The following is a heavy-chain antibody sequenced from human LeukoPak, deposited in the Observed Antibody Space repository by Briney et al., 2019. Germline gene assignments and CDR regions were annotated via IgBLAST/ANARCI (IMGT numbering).Heavy chain of an antibody. CDR1: GFTFSSYW. D-gene: IGHD2-2*01. Sequence: GGSLRLSCAASGFTFSSYWMHWVRRAPGKGLVWVSRINNDGSSTNYADSVKGRFTISRDNAKNTLYLQMNSLGAEDTAVYYCARDCSSTSCYRSGLDPWGQGTLVTVSS. CDR3: ARDCSSTSCYRSGLDP. V-gene: IGHV3-74*01. J-gene: IGHJ5*02. CDR2: INNDGSST.